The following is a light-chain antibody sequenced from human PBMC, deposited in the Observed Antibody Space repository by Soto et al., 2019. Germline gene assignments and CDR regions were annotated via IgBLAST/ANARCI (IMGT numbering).Light chain of an antibody. Sequence: DIQMTQSPSTLSASVGDRGTITCRASQSISSWLAWHQQKPGKAPRLLIYKASNLESGVASRFSGSGSGTEFTLTITSLQPDDSAIYYCQQYNDNWTFGQGTKV. V-gene: IGKV1-5*03. CDR2: KAS. CDR1: QSISSW. J-gene: IGKJ1*01. CDR3: QQYNDNWT.